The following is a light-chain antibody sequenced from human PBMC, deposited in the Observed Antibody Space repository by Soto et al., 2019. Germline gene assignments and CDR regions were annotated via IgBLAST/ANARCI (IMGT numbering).Light chain of an antibody. J-gene: IGKJ2*01. CDR1: QSVVTY. Sequence: DIQMTQSPSSLSASVGDTVTVTCRASQSVVTYLNWYQQKPGKAPELLIYGASSLQSGVPSRFSGSGSRSDFTLTINGLQPEDFATYYCQQSYRSPYTFGQGTKVDIK. CDR3: QQSYRSPYT. V-gene: IGKV1-39*01. CDR2: GAS.